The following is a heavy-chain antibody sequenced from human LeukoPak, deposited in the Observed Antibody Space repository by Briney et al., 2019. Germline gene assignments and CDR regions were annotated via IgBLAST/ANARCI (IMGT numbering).Heavy chain of an antibody. Sequence: PGGSLRLSCAASGFTFSSHAMTWVRQAPGKGLEWVAAINGNGDITPHADSVRGRFTISRDNSKNTLYLQMQSLRAEDTAVYYCAKESRAGNCYGDRWGQGTLVSVS. J-gene: IGHJ5*02. D-gene: IGHD6-13*01. CDR3: AKESRAGNCYGDR. CDR2: INGNGDIT. CDR1: GFTFSSHA. V-gene: IGHV3-23*01.